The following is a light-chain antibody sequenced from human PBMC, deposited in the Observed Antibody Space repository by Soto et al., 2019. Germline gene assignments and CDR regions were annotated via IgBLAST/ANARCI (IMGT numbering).Light chain of an antibody. J-gene: IGKJ1*01. CDR3: QQYEIAPKT. V-gene: IGKV3-20*01. CDR2: GVS. CDR1: QSVVSSH. Sequence: EIVLTQSPGTLSLSPGERATLSCRASQSVVSSHLAWYQQKPGQAPRLLIYGVSSRATGLPDRFSGSGSGTAFTLSISGLEPEDFAVYYCQQYEIAPKTFGQGTKVEIK.